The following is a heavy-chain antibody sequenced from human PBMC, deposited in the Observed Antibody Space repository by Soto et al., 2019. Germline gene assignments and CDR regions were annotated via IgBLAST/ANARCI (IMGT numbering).Heavy chain of an antibody. D-gene: IGHD1-26*01. Sequence: PSETLSLTCTVSGGSISSGGYYWSWIRQHPGKGLEWIGYIYYSGSTYYNPSLKSRVTISVDTSKNQFSLKLSSVTAADTAVYYCARYRALAFDPWGQGTLVTVSS. CDR3: ARYRALAFDP. J-gene: IGHJ5*02. CDR2: IYYSGST. CDR1: GGSISSGGYY. V-gene: IGHV4-31*03.